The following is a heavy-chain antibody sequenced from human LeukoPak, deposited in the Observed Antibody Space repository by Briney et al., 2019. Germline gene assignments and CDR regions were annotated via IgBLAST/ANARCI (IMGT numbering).Heavy chain of an antibody. CDR2: ISGSGGST. J-gene: IGHJ6*02. V-gene: IGHV3-23*01. CDR1: GFTFSSYA. CDR3: AKDILPMKYYGMDV. Sequence: GGSLRLSCAASGFTFSSYAMSWVRQAPGKGLEWVSAISGSGGSTYYADSVKGRFTISRDNSKNTLYLQMNSLRAEDTAVYYCAKDILPMKYYGMDVWGQGTTVTVSS.